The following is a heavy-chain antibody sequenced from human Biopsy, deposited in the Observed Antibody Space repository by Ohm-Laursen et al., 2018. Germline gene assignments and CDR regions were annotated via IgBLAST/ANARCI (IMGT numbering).Heavy chain of an antibody. CDR2: ISYTGYT. CDR3: ARDYDTSGYYYVS. CDR1: GGSFTGHY. V-gene: IGHV4-59*11. J-gene: IGHJ5*02. D-gene: IGHD3-22*01. Sequence: SDTLSLTCTVSGGSFTGHYWSWIRQPPGKGLEWIGHISYTGYTSYKSSLKSRVTISLDTSRKHFSLRLTSLAAADTAVYYCARDYDTSGYYYVSWGQGTLVTVS.